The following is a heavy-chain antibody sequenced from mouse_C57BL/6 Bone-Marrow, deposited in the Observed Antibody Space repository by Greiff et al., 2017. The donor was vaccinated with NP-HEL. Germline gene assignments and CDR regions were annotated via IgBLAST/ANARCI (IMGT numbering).Heavy chain of an antibody. J-gene: IGHJ1*03. Sequence: VQLQQSGAELVRPGASVKLSCTASGFNFKDYYMHWVKQRPEQGLEWIGRIDPEDGDTEYAPKFQGKATMTADTSSNTAYLQLSSLTSEDAAVYYCTPDGYRYFDVWGTGTTVTVSS. CDR1: GFNFKDYY. CDR3: TPDGYRYFDV. D-gene: IGHD2-3*01. CDR2: IDPEDGDT. V-gene: IGHV14-1*01.